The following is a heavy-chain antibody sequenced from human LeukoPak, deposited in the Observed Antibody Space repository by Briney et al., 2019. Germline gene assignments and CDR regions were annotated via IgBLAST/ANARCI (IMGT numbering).Heavy chain of an antibody. D-gene: IGHD3-22*01. CDR2: IKQDGSEK. CDR3: ARDLYRIVVVPHYFDY. V-gene: IGHV3-7*01. Sequence: PGGSLRLSCAASEFTFSSYWMSWVRQAPGKGLEWVASIKQDGSEKYYVDSVKGRFTISRDNAKNSLYLQMNSLRAEDTAVYYCARDLYRIVVVPHYFDYWGQGTLVTVSS. CDR1: EFTFSSYW. J-gene: IGHJ4*02.